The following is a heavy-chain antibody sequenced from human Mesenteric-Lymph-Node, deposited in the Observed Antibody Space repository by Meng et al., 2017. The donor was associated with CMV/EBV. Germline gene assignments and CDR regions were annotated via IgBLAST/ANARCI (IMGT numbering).Heavy chain of an antibody. V-gene: IGHV3-48*04. CDR1: RFTFSSYS. D-gene: IGHD4-23*01. CDR2: ISKSSDAI. J-gene: IGHJ2*01. Sequence: GGSLKISCAASRFTFSSYSMNWVRQAPGKGLEWVSYISKSSDAIYYADSVKGRFSISRDNANNSLYLHMNSLRVEDTAVYYCARDYGGNSFLWYIDLWGRGTLVTVSS. CDR3: ARDYGGNSFLWYIDL.